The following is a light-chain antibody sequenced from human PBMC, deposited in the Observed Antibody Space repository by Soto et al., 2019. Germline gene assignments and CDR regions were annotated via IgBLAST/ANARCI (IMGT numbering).Light chain of an antibody. J-gene: IGKJ2*01. CDR2: VAF. Sequence: DIQMTQSPSSLSASVGDRVTITCRASQTIDNNLNWYQQKPGKAPRLLIYVAFSLQSGVPSRFXGSGSGXXXXLXIXSXQPDDFATYFCQQSFSIPYTFGQGTILEIK. V-gene: IGKV1-39*01. CDR3: QQSFSIPYT. CDR1: QTIDNN.